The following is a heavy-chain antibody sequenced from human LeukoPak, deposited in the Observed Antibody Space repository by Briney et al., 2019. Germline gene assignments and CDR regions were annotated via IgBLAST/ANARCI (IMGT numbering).Heavy chain of an antibody. CDR2: IYYSGST. D-gene: IGHD2-15*01. J-gene: IGHJ1*01. CDR3: ARAPFGCSGGSCYPRYFQH. V-gene: IGHV4-59*01. Sequence: PSETLSLTCTVSGGSISSYYWSWIRQPPGKGLEWIGYIYYSGSTNYNPSLKSRVTISVDTSKNQFSLKLSSVTAADTAVYYCARAPFGCSGGSCYPRYFQHWGQGTLVTVSS. CDR1: GGSISSYY.